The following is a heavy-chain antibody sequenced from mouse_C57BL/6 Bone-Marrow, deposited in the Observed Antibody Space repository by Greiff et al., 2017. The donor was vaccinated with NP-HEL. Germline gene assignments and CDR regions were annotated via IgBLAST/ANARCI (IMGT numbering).Heavy chain of an antibody. CDR2: LDPSDSYT. CDR1: GYTFTSYW. J-gene: IGHJ4*01. V-gene: IGHV1-50*01. Sequence: QVQLQQPGAELVKPGASVKLSCKASGYTFTSYWMQWVKQRPGQGLEWIGELDPSDSYTNYNQHFKGKATLTVDTSSSTAYMQLSSLTSEDSAVYYCARLWLLPYAMDYWGQGTSVTVSS. D-gene: IGHD2-3*01. CDR3: ARLWLLPYAMDY.